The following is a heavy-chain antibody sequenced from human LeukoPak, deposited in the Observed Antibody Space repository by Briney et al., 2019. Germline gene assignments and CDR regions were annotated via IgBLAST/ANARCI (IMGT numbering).Heavy chain of an antibody. CDR1: GFTFSSDA. CDR2: ISSNGGST. V-gene: IGHV3-64*01. Sequence: PGGSLRLSCAASGFTFSSDAMHWVRQAPGKGLEYVSAISSNGGSTYYANSVKGRFTISRDNSKNTLYLQMGSLRAEDMAVYYCARGYCTNGVCYTDYWGQGTLVTFSS. D-gene: IGHD2-8*01. CDR3: ARGYCTNGVCYTDY. J-gene: IGHJ4*02.